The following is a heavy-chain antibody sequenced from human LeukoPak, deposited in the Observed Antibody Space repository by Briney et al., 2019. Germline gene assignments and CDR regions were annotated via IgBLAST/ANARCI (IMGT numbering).Heavy chain of an antibody. CDR2: IYYSGST. CDR3: ARGHSTSSSYFCNGMDV. J-gene: IGHJ6*02. CDR1: GGSFSGYY. V-gene: IGHV4-31*11. Sequence: SETLSLTCAVYGGSFSGYYWAWIRQDPVKGLEWIGYIYYSGSTYYNPSLRSRVNISVDTSKNQFSLKLSSVTAADTAVYYCARGHSTSSSYFCNGMDVWGQGTAVTVSS. D-gene: IGHD6-6*01.